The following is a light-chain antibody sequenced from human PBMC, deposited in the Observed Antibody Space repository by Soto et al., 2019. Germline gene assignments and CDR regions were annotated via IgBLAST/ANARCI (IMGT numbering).Light chain of an antibody. CDR2: AAS. CDR3: QQSYSTPIT. Sequence: DIQMTQSPSLLSASVGDRVTITCRASHDISTYLAWYQQKPGKAPKLLIYAASSLQSGVPSRFSGSGSGTDSTLTISSLQPEDFATYYCQQSYSTPITFGQGTRLEIK. V-gene: IGKV1-39*01. CDR1: HDISTY. J-gene: IGKJ5*01.